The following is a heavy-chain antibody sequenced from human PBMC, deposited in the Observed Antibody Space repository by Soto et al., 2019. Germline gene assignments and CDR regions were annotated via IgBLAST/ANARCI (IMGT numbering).Heavy chain of an antibody. V-gene: IGHV2-5*01. Sequence: GSGPTLVNPTQTLTPTCTFSGFSLSTSGVGVGWIRQPPGKALEWLALIYWNDDKRYSPSLKSRLTITKDTSKNQVVLTMTNMDPVDTATYYCAHSGLVRGVIITHWFDPWGQGTLVTVSS. J-gene: IGHJ5*02. D-gene: IGHD3-10*01. CDR1: GFSLSTSGVG. CDR3: AHSGLVRGVIITHWFDP. CDR2: IYWNDDK.